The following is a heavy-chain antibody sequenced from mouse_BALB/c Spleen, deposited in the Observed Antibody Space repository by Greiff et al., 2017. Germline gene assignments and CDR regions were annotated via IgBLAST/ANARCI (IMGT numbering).Heavy chain of an antibody. D-gene: IGHD2-14*01. CDR2: ISNGGGST. Sequence: EVKLMESGGGLVQPGGSLKLSCAASGFTFSSYTMSWVRQTPEKRLEWVAYISNGGGSTYYPDTVKGRFTISRDNSKNTRYLQMSSLKSEDTAMYYCARRGYRSDGAWFAYWGQGTLVTVSA. V-gene: IGHV5-12-2*01. CDR3: ARRGYRSDGAWFAY. CDR1: GFTFSSYT. J-gene: IGHJ3*01.